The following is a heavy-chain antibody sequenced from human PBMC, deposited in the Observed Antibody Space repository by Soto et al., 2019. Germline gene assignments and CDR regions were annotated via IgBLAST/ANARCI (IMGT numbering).Heavy chain of an antibody. D-gene: IGHD3-10*01. CDR3: ARVMMVRGVVFEY. CDR1: GFSVSSTY. V-gene: IGHV3-53*01. CDR2: MYSGGSA. J-gene: IGHJ4*02. Sequence: GWSLRLSCAVSGFSVSSTYMSWVRQAPGKGLEWVSVMYSGGSAYYADSVKGRFSISRENSKNTLSLQMNSLRAEDTAVYYCARVMMVRGVVFEYWGRGTLVTVSS.